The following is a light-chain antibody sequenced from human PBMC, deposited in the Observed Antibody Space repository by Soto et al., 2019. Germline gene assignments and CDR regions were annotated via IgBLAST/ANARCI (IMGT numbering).Light chain of an antibody. CDR2: GVT. J-gene: IGLJ2*01. V-gene: IGLV2-14*03. Sequence: QSALTQPASISGSPGQSITISCTGSNSDIGSYDFVAWYQQLPGRSPRLIIYGVTNRPSGVSDRFSGSKSGNTASLTISGLQEDDEADYYCSSDTDRNTLGAFGGGTKLTVL. CDR1: NSDIGSYDF. CDR3: SSDTDRNTLGA.